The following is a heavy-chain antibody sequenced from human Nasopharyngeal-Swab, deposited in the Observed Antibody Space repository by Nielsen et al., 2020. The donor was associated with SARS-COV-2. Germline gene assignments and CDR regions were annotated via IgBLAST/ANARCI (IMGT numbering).Heavy chain of an antibody. D-gene: IGHD4-17*01. J-gene: IGHJ4*02. CDR2: IRSKAYGGTT. CDR3: TRDPDYGDNEVLFDY. Sequence: GESMKISCTTSGFTFGDYGMSWVRQAPGKGLEWVAFIRSKAYGGTTEYAASVKGRFTISRDDSKTIAYLQMNSLKTEDTAVYYCTRDPDYGDNEVLFDYWGQGTLVTVSS. V-gene: IGHV3-49*04. CDR1: GFTFGDYG.